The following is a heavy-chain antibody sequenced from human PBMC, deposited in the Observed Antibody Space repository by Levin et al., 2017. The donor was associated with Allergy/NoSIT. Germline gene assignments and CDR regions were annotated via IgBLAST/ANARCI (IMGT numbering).Heavy chain of an antibody. Sequence: GGSLRLSCEASGFIFKDFGMHWVRQAPGKGLEWVAVIWHDGTKRLYADSAQGRLTISRDDSENTVYLQMSSLRAEDTAIYYCARDGGGNSGYDWAFDIWGQGTKVTVSS. J-gene: IGHJ3*02. CDR1: GFIFKDFG. V-gene: IGHV3-33*01. D-gene: IGHD5-12*01. CDR2: IWHDGTKR. CDR3: ARDGGGNSGYDWAFDI.